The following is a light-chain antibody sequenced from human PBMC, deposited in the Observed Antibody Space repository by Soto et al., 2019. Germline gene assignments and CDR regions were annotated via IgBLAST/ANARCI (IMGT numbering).Light chain of an antibody. V-gene: IGLV2-14*01. J-gene: IGLJ1*01. CDR2: EVF. CDR3: SSYTTSSALV. CDR1: NSDLGAYGY. Sequence: QSALTQPASVSGSPGQSITISCTGTNSDLGAYGYVSWYQQHPGKAPRLLIYEVFNRPSGVSDRFSGSKSANTASLTISGLQAEDEADYYCSSYTTSSALVFGPGTKVTVL.